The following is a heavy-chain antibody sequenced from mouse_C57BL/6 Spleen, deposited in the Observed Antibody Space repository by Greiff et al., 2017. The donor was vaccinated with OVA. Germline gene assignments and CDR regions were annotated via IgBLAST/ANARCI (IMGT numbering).Heavy chain of an antibody. CDR1: GYTFTDYY. V-gene: IGHV1-76*01. CDR2: IYPGSGNT. J-gene: IGHJ3*01. CDR3: ARGAY. Sequence: QVQLQQSGAELVRPGASVKLSCKASGYTFTDYYIHWVKQRPGQGLEWIARIYPGSGNTYYNEKFKGKATLTAEKSSSTAYMQLSSLTSEDSAVYFCARGAYWGKGTLVTVSA.